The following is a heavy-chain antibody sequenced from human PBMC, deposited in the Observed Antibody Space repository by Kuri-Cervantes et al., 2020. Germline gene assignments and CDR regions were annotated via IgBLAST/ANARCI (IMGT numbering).Heavy chain of an antibody. CDR2: MNPNNGNT. J-gene: IGHJ3*02. V-gene: IGHV1-8*02. D-gene: IGHD1-7*01. Sequence: ASVKVSCKASGYTFINNDINWVRQATGQGLEWMGWMNPNNGNTGFAQKFQGRVTMTRDTSISTAYLELSSLRSEDTAVYYCASPGTGTTTFGAFDIWGQGTMVTVSS. CDR3: ASPGTGTTTFGAFDI. CDR1: GYTFINND.